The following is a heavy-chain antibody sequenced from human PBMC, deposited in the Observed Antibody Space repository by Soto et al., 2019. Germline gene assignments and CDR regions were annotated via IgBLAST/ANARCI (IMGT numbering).Heavy chain of an antibody. V-gene: IGHV3-15*01. Sequence: EVQLVESGGGLVKPGGSLRLSCAASGFTFSNAWMSWVRQAPGKGLEWVGRIKSKTDGGTTDYAAPVKGRFTISRDDSKNTLYLQMHSLKSEDTAVYYCTTGHPYYDFWSGYFGYYYYYGMDVWGQGTTVTVSS. CDR3: TTGHPYYDFWSGYFGYYYYYGMDV. CDR2: IKSKTDGGTT. CDR1: GFTFSNAW. D-gene: IGHD3-3*01. J-gene: IGHJ6*02.